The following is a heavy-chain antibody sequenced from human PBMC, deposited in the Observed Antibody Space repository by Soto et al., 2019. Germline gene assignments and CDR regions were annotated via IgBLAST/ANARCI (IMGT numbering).Heavy chain of an antibody. CDR3: AKDGNWLDVYFDV. J-gene: IGHJ4*02. CDR1: GIELSNYA. CDR2: SSASGRSR. D-gene: IGHD6-19*01. V-gene: IGHV3-23*01. Sequence: QPGGSLRLSCVASGIELSNYAMSWVRQAPGKGLEWVSISSASGRSRYHADSVKGRFTISRDNSKNTLYLHMTNLRAEDTAVYYCAKDGNWLDVYFDVWGQGTPVTVSS.